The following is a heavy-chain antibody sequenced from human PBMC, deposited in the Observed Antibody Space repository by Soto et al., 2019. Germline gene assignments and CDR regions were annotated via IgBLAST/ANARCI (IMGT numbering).Heavy chain of an antibody. J-gene: IGHJ5*02. CDR1: GFTFGDYA. Sequence: GGSLRLSCTASGFTFGDYAMSWFRQAPGKGLEWVGFIRSKAYGGTTEYAASVKGRFTISRDDSKSIAYLQMNSLKTEDTAVYYCTRDRPGVVVVPAAIGPWGQGTLVTVSS. V-gene: IGHV3-49*03. CDR2: IRSKAYGGTT. D-gene: IGHD2-2*01. CDR3: TRDRPGVVVVPAAIGP.